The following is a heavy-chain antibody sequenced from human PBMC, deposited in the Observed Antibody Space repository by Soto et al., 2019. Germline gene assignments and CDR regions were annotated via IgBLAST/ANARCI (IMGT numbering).Heavy chain of an antibody. D-gene: IGHD3-10*01. Sequence: SETLSLTCTVSGGSVSSGSYYGSWIRQPPGKGLEWIGYIYYSGSTNYNPSLKSRVTISVDTSKNQFSLKLSSVTAADTAVYYCARKTGAKYYYYYYGMDVWGQGTTVPVSS. V-gene: IGHV4-61*01. J-gene: IGHJ6*02. CDR1: GGSVSSGSYY. CDR2: IYYSGST. CDR3: ARKTGAKYYYYYYGMDV.